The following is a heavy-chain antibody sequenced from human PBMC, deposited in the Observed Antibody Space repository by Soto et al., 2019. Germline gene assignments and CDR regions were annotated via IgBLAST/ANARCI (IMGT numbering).Heavy chain of an antibody. J-gene: IGHJ3*02. Sequence: SETLSLTCTVSGGSISSYYWSWIRQPAGKGLEWIGRIYTSGSTNYNPSLKSRVTMSVDTSKNQFSLKLSSVTAADTAVYYCARDVPNYYDSSGRMRPDAFDIRGQGTMVTVSS. CDR2: IYTSGST. D-gene: IGHD3-22*01. V-gene: IGHV4-4*07. CDR3: ARDVPNYYDSSGRMRPDAFDI. CDR1: GGSISSYY.